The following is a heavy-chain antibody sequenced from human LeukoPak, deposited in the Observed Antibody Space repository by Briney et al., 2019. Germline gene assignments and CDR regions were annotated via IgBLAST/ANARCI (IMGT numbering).Heavy chain of an antibody. D-gene: IGHD2-2*01. CDR3: ARGRLSFYYYYYMDV. Sequence: SSETLSLTCAVYGGSFSGYYWSWIRQPPGKGLEWIGEINHSGSTNYNPSLKSRVTISVDTSKNQFSLKLSSVTAADTAVYYCARGRLSFYYYYYMDVWGKGTTVTISS. CDR1: GGSFSGYY. V-gene: IGHV4-34*01. CDR2: INHSGST. J-gene: IGHJ6*03.